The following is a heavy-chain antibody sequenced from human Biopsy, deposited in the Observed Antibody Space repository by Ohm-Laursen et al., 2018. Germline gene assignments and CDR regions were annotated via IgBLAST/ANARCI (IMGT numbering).Heavy chain of an antibody. CDR3: ATFRASWDTTQGGDY. V-gene: IGHV4-31*11. D-gene: IGHD1-26*01. J-gene: IGHJ4*02. Sequence: TLSLTCAVSGVSISVDGYSWAWIRQLPGKGLDWIGYIYHSGTTYYNPSLKSRLTMSVYTSKNEFSLRLRSVTAADMAVYFCATFRASWDTTQGGDYWGQGTLVTVSS. CDR1: GVSISVDGYS. CDR2: IYHSGTT.